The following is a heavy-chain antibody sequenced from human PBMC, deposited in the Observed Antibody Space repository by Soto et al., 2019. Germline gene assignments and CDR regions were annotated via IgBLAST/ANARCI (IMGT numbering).Heavy chain of an antibody. CDR3: TTVSVTHYYYYYYGMDV. CDR2: IKSKTDGGTT. CDR1: GFTFSNAW. J-gene: IGHJ6*02. Sequence: GGSLRLSCAASGFTFSNAWMSWVRQAPGKGLEWVGRIKSKTDGGTTDYAAPVKGRFTISRDDSKNTLYLQMNSLKTEDTAVYYCTTVSVTHYYYYYYGMDVWGQGTTVTVYS. D-gene: IGHD4-17*01. V-gene: IGHV3-15*01.